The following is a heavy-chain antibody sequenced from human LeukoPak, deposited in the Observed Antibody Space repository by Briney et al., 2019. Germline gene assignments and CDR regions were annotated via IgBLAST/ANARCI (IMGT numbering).Heavy chain of an antibody. D-gene: IGHD6-13*01. J-gene: IGHJ4*02. CDR2: INTDGSST. CDR3: ARVSSSSWWALDY. Sequence: GGSLRLSCAASGFTFSSYWMLWVRQAPGKGLVWVSRINTDGSSTSYADSVKGRFTISRDNAKNTLYLQMNSLRAEDTAVYYCARVSSSSWWALDYWGQGTLVTVSS. V-gene: IGHV3-74*01. CDR1: GFTFSSYW.